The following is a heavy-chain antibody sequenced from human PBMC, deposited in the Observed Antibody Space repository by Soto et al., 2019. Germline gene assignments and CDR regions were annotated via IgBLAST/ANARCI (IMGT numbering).Heavy chain of an antibody. CDR3: ARGSYYDSSGYYYDLFDY. D-gene: IGHD3-22*01. Sequence: EASVKVSCKASGFTFTSSAMQWVRQARGQRLEWIEWIVVGSGNTNYAQKFQERVTITRDMSTSTAYMELSSLRSEDTAVYYCARGSYYDSSGYYYDLFDYWGQGTLVTVSS. CDR2: IVVGSGNT. J-gene: IGHJ4*02. CDR1: GFTFTSSA. V-gene: IGHV1-58*02.